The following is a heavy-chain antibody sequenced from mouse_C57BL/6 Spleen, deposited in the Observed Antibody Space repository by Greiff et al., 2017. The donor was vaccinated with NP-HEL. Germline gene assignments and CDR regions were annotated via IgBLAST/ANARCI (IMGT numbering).Heavy chain of an antibody. Sequence: EVQLQQSGAELVKPGASVKLSCTASGFNIKDYYMHWLKQRTEQGLEWIGRIDPEDGETKYAPNFHGKATITAATSSNTAYLQLSSLTSDDTAVYYLARLGEKRLEYWGKGTTRTVSS. D-gene: IGHD4-1*01. CDR3: ARLGEKRLEY. CDR2: IDPEDGET. J-gene: IGHJ2*01. V-gene: IGHV14-2*01. CDR1: GFNIKDYY.